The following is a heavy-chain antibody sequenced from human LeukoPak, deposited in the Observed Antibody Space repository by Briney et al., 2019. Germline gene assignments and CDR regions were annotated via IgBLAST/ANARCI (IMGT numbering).Heavy chain of an antibody. V-gene: IGHV1-2*06. CDR3: ARDPDDRSSSLYFQH. Sequence: GSVKVSCKASGYTFTGYYMHWVGQAPGKGVEGMGRMNPKSGGTKYAQKLQGRVTMNRDRTNSTAYMEVSRLRSDDTAVYYCARDPDDRSSSLYFQHWGQGTLVTVSS. J-gene: IGHJ1*01. D-gene: IGHD6-6*01. CDR1: GYTFTGYY. CDR2: MNPKSGGT.